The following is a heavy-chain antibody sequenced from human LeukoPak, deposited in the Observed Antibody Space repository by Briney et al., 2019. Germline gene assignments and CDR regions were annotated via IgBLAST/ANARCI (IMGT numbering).Heavy chain of an antibody. CDR2: IYYSGST. V-gene: IGHV4-59*01. D-gene: IGHD3-3*01. CDR3: ARGYYDFWSAYYNDY. CDR1: GGSLSSYY. Sequence: PSETLSLTCTVSGGSLSSYYWSWIRQPPGKGLEWSGYIYYSGSTNYNPYLTSRVTIAVDTSKNQFSLKLSSVTAADTAVYYCARGYYDFWSAYYNDYWGQGTLVTVSS. J-gene: IGHJ4*02.